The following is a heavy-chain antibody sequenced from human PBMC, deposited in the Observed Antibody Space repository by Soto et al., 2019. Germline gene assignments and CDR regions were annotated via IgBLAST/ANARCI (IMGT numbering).Heavy chain of an antibody. CDR3: AMDYGDRPKYFKR. D-gene: IGHD4-17*01. CDR1: GYPFTSYG. CDR2: ISPLKGRT. Sequence: QVQLVQSGPDLKRPGASMKVSCKASGYPFTSYGISWVRQAPGQGLEWMAWISPLKGRTQYSQKAQGRVTLSTDTSSNPAYMEMTTLKVDDTAVYYCAMDYGDRPKYFKRWGQGPLVTVS. J-gene: IGHJ1*01. V-gene: IGHV1-18*04.